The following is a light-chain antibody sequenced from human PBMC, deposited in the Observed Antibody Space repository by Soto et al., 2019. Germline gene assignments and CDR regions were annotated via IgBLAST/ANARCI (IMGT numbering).Light chain of an antibody. Sequence: DIQMTQSPSSLSASVGDRVTITCRASQSISNYLNWYQQKPGTAPKLLIYAASSLQSGVPSRFSGSGSGTDFTLTISSLQPEDFATYYCQQSYSAPRTIGQGTKVEIK. CDR3: QQSYSAPRT. CDR1: QSISNY. J-gene: IGKJ1*01. V-gene: IGKV1-39*01. CDR2: AAS.